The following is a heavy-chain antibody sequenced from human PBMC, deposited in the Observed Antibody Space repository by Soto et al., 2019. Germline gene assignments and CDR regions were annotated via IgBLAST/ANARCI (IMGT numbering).Heavy chain of an antibody. CDR3: ARVLYYGSGIYSPYGMDV. CDR2: VSPPFRTS. V-gene: IGHV1-69*01. J-gene: IGHJ6*02. Sequence: QVQLVQSGAEVKKPGSSVKVSCKTSGVSFNNNGIGWVRQAPGHGLEWMGGVSPPFRTSNYARKFQGRISITADASTGTGNMELSSLTSEDTAQYYCARVLYYGSGIYSPYGMDVWGQGTTVTVSS. CDR1: GVSFNNNG. D-gene: IGHD3-10*01.